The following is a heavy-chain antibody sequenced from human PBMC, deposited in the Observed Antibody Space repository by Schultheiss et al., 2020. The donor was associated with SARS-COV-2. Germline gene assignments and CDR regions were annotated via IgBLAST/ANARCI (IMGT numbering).Heavy chain of an antibody. CDR1: GYVFMNFG. J-gene: IGHJ3*02. CDR3: ARDLEMATIMDAFDI. CDR2: ISPHNGNT. V-gene: IGHV1-18*01. Sequence: ASVKVSCKASGYVFMNFGITWVRLAPGQGLEWMGWISPHNGNTKYAQELQGRVTMTTDTSTSTAYMELRSLRSDDTAVYYCARDLEMATIMDAFDIWGQGTMVTVSS. D-gene: IGHD5-24*01.